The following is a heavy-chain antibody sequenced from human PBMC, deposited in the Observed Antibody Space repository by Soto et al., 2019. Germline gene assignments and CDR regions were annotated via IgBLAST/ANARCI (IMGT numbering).Heavy chain of an antibody. Sequence: PGGFLRLSCATSGFTFSIYAMSWVRQAPGKGLDRVSSISGSGGGTYYADSVKGRFTFSRDNSKNTLYLQMNSLRAEDTAVYYCAKFGMATTKRSPPYYIDYWGQGALVTVS. CDR1: GFTFSIYA. CDR2: ISGSGGGT. CDR3: AKFGMATTKRSPPYYIDY. V-gene: IGHV3-23*01. J-gene: IGHJ4*02. D-gene: IGHD1-1*01.